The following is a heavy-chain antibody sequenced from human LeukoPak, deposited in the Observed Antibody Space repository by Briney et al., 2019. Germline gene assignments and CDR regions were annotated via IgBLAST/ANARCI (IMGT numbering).Heavy chain of an antibody. J-gene: IGHJ4*02. Sequence: PGGSLRLFCAACGFTSDEYAMHWVRRGPGKGLEWVSLISGDGGSTYYADSVKRRFTISRDNSKNSLYLQMNSLRTEDTALYYCGLGGWLLSYFDYWGQGTLVTVSS. CDR3: GLGGWLLSYFDY. V-gene: IGHV3-43*02. D-gene: IGHD4-23*01. CDR1: GFTSDEYA. CDR2: ISGDGGST.